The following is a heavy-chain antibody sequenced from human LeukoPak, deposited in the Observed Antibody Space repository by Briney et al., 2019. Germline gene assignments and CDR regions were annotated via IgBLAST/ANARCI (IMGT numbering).Heavy chain of an antibody. J-gene: IGHJ5*02. Sequence: GGSLRLSCAASGFTFIIYWMNWAGQPQGKGLVGVSRINSDGSSTGYAYSYKGRVTISRDNSRNTVYLQMNSLRTKVTAVDYCASFCGGGDGSPGPWGQGTLVTVSS. D-gene: IGHD2-21*02. CDR1: GFTFIIYW. V-gene: IGHV3-74*01. CDR2: INSDGSST. CDR3: ASFCGGGDGSPGP.